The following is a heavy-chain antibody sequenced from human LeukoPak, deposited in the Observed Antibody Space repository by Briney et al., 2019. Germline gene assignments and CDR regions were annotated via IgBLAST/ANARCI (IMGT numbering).Heavy chain of an antibody. Sequence: SVTVSCTASGGTFSSYAISWVRQAPGQGLEWMGRIIPILGIANYAQKFQGRVTITADKSTSTAYMELSSLRSEDTAVYYCARGGYCSSTSCLWFDPWGQGTLVTVSS. CDR2: IIPILGIA. D-gene: IGHD2-2*01. V-gene: IGHV1-69*10. CDR3: ARGGYCSSTSCLWFDP. CDR1: GGTFSSYA. J-gene: IGHJ5*02.